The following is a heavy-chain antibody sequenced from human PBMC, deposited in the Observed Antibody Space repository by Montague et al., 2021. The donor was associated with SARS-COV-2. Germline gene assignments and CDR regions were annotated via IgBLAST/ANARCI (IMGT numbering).Heavy chain of an antibody. J-gene: IGHJ4*03. D-gene: IGHD2-2*02. CDR2: IFPGGHET. V-gene: IGHV3-23*03. CDR1: GFIFGDYS. Sequence: SLRLSCAASGFIFGDYSMSWLRQAPGKGLEWVANIFPGGHETYYTDSVKGRFIISRENSQNSLYLQMNSLRVEDTAVYYCVKAPQYLDYWGQGTTVAVSS. CDR3: VKAPQYLDY.